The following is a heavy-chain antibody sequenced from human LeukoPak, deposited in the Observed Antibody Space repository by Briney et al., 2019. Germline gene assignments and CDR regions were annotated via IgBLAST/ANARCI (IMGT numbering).Heavy chain of an antibody. CDR1: GGTFSSYA. D-gene: IGHD6-19*01. Sequence: GASVKVSCKASGGTFSSYAISWVRQAPGQGLEWMGGIIPIFGTANYAQKFQGRVTITADKSTSTAYMEQSSLRSEDTAVYYCARDQDHIAVAGIDYWGQGTLVTVSS. CDR2: IIPIFGTA. CDR3: ARDQDHIAVAGIDY. V-gene: IGHV1-69*06. J-gene: IGHJ4*02.